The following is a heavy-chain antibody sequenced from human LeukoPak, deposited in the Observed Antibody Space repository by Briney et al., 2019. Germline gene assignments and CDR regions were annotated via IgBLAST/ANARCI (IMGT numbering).Heavy chain of an antibody. CDR3: ARDHSSSWYYFLDY. V-gene: IGHV1-2*02. J-gene: IGHJ4*02. CDR2: INPNSGGT. D-gene: IGHD6-13*01. Sequence: GASVKVSCKASGYTFTGYYMHWVRQAPGQGLEWIGWINPNSGGTNYAQKFQGRVTMTRDTSISTVYMELSRLRSDDTAVYYCARDHSSSWYYFLDYWGQGTQVTVSS. CDR1: GYTFTGYY.